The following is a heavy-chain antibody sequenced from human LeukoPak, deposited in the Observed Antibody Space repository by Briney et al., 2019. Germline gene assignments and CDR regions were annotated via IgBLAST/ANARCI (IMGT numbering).Heavy chain of an antibody. CDR3: ARGALGYCSSTSCYSWFDP. D-gene: IGHD2-2*01. CDR1: GYTFTSYG. CDR2: ISAYNGNT. V-gene: IGHV1-18*01. J-gene: IGHJ5*02. Sequence: ASVKVSCKASGYTFTSYGISWVRQAPGQGLEWMGWISAYNGNTNYAQKLQGRVTMTTDTSTSTAYMELRSLRSDDTAVYYCARGALGYCSSTSCYSWFDPWGQGTLVTVSS.